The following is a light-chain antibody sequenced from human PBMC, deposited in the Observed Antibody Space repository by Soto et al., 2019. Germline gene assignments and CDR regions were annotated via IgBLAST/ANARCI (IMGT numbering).Light chain of an antibody. CDR1: NSNVGSNY. CDR3: AAWDDSLSGVV. CDR2: SNN. V-gene: IGLV1-47*02. J-gene: IGLJ2*01. Sequence: QSALTQPPSASGTPGQRVTISCSGNNSNVGSNYVYWYQQLPGTAPKLLIYSNNRRPSGVPDRFSGSKSGTSASLAISGLRSEDEADYHCAAWDDSLSGVVFGGGTQLTVL.